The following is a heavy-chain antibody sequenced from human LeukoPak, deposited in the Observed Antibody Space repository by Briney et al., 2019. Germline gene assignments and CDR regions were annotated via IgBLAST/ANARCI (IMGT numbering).Heavy chain of an antibody. CDR1: GFTFSDHY. Sequence: PGGSLRLSCAASGFTFSDHYMDWVRQAPGKGLEWVGRITKKADSYTTEYAASVKGRFTISRDDSQSSLYLQMNSLKTEDTAVFYCTRAYDNFYFDYWGQGVLVTVSS. CDR3: TRAYDNFYFDY. CDR2: ITKKADSYTT. D-gene: IGHD3-9*01. J-gene: IGHJ4*02. V-gene: IGHV3-72*01.